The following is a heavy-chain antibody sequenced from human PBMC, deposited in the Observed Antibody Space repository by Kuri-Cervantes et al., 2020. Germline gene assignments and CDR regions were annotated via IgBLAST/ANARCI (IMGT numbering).Heavy chain of an antibody. Sequence: SCTVSGGSISSGSYYWSWIRQPAGKGLEWIGRIYTSGSTNYNPSLKSRVTISVDTSKNQFSLKLSSVTAADTAVYYCARDSYSYGSNYYYYYGMDVWGQGTTVTVSS. CDR1: GGSISSGSYY. J-gene: IGHJ6*02. CDR3: ARDSYSYGSNYYYYYGMDV. V-gene: IGHV4-61*02. CDR2: IYTSGST. D-gene: IGHD5-18*01.